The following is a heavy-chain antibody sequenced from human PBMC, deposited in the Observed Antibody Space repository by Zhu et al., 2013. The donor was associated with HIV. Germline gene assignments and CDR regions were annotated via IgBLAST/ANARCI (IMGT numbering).Heavy chain of an antibody. D-gene: IGHD2-2*02. J-gene: IGHJ6*03. CDR1: GYTLTELS. Sequence: QVQLVQSGAEVRKPGASVRLSCKVSGYTLTELSMHWVRQAPGRGLEWVGGFDIEQGETIYAQKFQDRVTLTEDTSTDTAFMELTSLRSDDTAVYFCARVTTVVEPGAIIEVPFYFYYHMDVWGKGPRSPSP. CDR2: FDIEQGET. CDR3: ARVTTVVEPGAIIEVPFYFYYHMDV. V-gene: IGHV1-24*01.